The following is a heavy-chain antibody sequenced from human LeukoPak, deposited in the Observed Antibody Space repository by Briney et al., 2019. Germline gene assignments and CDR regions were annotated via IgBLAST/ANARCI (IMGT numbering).Heavy chain of an antibody. J-gene: IGHJ4*02. V-gene: IGHV3-23*01. CDR2: ISGGRPGT. D-gene: IGHD2-15*01. CDR1: GFTFRSYA. Sequence: GGSLRLSCAASGFTFRSYAMSWVRRAPGKGLEWVSAISGGRPGTYHADSVRGRFTISRDDSKNTLFLQMNSLTAEDTAMYYCAKGSVGYCSGIICYVLDFWGQGALVTVSS. CDR3: AKGSVGYCSGIICYVLDF.